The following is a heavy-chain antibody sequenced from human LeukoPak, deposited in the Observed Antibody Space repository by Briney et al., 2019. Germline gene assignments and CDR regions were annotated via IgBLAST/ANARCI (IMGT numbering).Heavy chain of an antibody. Sequence: GGSLTLSCAASGFTFGNVWMSWVRQSQEKGLEWVGRIKSKTDGGTADYAAPVKGRFTISREDSQATLYFQMSSLTTEDTALYYCTTEGYYRVDSWGQGTLVIVSS. D-gene: IGHD1-26*01. J-gene: IGHJ4*02. CDR1: GFTFGNVW. CDR2: IKSKTDGGTA. V-gene: IGHV3-15*01. CDR3: TTEGYYRVDS.